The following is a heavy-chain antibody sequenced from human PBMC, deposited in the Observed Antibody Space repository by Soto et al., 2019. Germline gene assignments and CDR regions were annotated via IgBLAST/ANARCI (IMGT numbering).Heavy chain of an antibody. CDR3: ARGVCNGGSCNYFDY. D-gene: IGHD2-15*01. Sequence: PSETLSLTCTVSGGSISSGGYYWSWIRQHPGKGLEWIGYIYYSGSTYYNPSLKSRVTISVDTSKNQFSLKLSSVTAADTAVYYCARGVCNGGSCNYFDYWGQGTLVTVSS. CDR2: IYYSGST. CDR1: GGSISSGGYY. V-gene: IGHV4-31*03. J-gene: IGHJ4*02.